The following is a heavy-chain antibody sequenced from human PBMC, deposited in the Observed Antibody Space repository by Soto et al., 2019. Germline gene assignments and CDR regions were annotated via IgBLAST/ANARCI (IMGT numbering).Heavy chain of an antibody. CDR2: ISAYNGNT. Sequence: ASVKVSCKASGYTFTSYGISWVRQAPGQGLEWVGWISAYNGNTNYAQKLQGRVTMTTDTSTSTAYMELRSLRSDETAVYYCARDEYYYDSSGYGVEYWGQGTMVTVSS. CDR1: GYTFTSYG. J-gene: IGHJ4*02. V-gene: IGHV1-18*01. D-gene: IGHD3-22*01. CDR3: ARDEYYYDSSGYGVEY.